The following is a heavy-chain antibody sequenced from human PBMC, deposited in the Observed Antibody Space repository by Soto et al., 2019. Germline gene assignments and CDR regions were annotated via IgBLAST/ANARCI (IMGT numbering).Heavy chain of an antibody. CDR2: IYHSGST. Sequence: SETLSLTCAVSGGSISSSNWWSWVRQPPGKGLEWIGEIYHSGSTNYNPSLKSRVTISLDTTNNAFSLTLKSVTAADTAVYYCARGRSFRLVGVPLDSWGQGTLVTVSS. CDR1: GGSISSSNW. CDR3: ARGRSFRLVGVPLDS. J-gene: IGHJ4*02. D-gene: IGHD3-16*02. V-gene: IGHV4-4*02.